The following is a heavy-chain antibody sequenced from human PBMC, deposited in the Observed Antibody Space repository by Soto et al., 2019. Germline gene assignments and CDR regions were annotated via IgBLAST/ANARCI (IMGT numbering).Heavy chain of an antibody. Sequence: QVQLVQSGAEVRKPGASVTVSCRSSGDSFNDYYIHWVRQAPGQWFELMGWINPNGGVTKYAQKFQGWVSMTRDTSIRTVYMQLSRLRSDDTAVYYCARESGGATATLDYYYFYMDVWGTGATVTVSS. D-gene: IGHD5-12*01. CDR3: ARESGGATATLDYYYFYMDV. V-gene: IGHV1-2*04. J-gene: IGHJ6*03. CDR1: GDSFNDYY. CDR2: INPNGGVT.